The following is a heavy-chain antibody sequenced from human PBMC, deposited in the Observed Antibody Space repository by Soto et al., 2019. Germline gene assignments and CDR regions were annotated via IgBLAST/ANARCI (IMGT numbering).Heavy chain of an antibody. CDR3: APMGV. CDR2: ISGSDNST. Sequence: GGSLRLSCAASGFTFSSYAMSWVRQAPGKGLEWVSAISGSDNSTYYADSVKGRFTISRDNSKNAPYLQMSSLRADDTAVYYCAPMGVWGQGTTVTVSS. J-gene: IGHJ6*02. V-gene: IGHV3-23*01. CDR1: GFTFSSYA.